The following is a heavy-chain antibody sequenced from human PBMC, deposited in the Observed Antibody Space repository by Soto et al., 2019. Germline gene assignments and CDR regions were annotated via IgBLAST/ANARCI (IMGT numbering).Heavy chain of an antibody. Sequence: QLQLQESGSGLVKPSQTLSLTCAVSGGSISSGGYSWSWIRQPPGKGLEWIGYIYHSGSTYYNPSIKRRVTISVARSKNQFSLMLSSVDAADTAVYYCARTSPTVFPAFAIWGQGTMVTVSS. CDR3: ARTSPTVFPAFAI. J-gene: IGHJ3*02. V-gene: IGHV4-30-2*01. CDR2: IYHSGST. CDR1: GGSISSGGYS. D-gene: IGHD4-17*01.